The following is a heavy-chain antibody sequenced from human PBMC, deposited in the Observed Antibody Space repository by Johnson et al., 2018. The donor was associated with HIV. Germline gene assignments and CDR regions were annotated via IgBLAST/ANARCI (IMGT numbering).Heavy chain of an antibody. CDR1: GFTFSSYG. Sequence: QVQLVESGGGVVQPGGSLRLSCAASGFTFSSYGMHWVRQAPGKGLEWVAFIRYDGSNKYYADSVKGRFTISRDNSKNTLYLQINSLRAEDTALYYCAGDPGGYECPFGVFDMWGQGTMVTVSS. CDR3: AGDPGGYECPFGVFDM. CDR2: IRYDGSNK. D-gene: IGHD5-12*01. J-gene: IGHJ3*02. V-gene: IGHV3-30*02.